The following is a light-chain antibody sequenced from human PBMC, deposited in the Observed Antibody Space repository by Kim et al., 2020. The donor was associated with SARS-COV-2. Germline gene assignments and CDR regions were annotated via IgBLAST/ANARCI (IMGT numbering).Light chain of an antibody. Sequence: ASVRARVTITCQASQDISTYFNWYQHKPGKAPKLLIYAASHLKTGVPSRFSGNGSGTDFSFTISSLQPEDIATYYCQQYDNLPLTFGGGTKVDIK. CDR3: QQYDNLPLT. CDR1: QDISTY. J-gene: IGKJ4*01. CDR2: AAS. V-gene: IGKV1-33*01.